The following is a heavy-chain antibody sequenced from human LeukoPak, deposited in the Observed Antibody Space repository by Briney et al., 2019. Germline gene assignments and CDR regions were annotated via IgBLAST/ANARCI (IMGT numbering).Heavy chain of an antibody. CDR3: TREREVRSRSSCPNWFDP. CDR1: GFTFSSYS. D-gene: IGHD2-2*01. V-gene: IGHV3-48*01. Sequence: PGGSLRLSCAASGFTFSSYSMNWVRQAPGKGLEWVSYISSISSDIYYADSVKGRFTISRDNAKKSLYLQMNSLRAEDTAVYYCTREREVRSRSSCPNWFDPWGQGTLVTVSS. J-gene: IGHJ5*02. CDR2: ISSISSDI.